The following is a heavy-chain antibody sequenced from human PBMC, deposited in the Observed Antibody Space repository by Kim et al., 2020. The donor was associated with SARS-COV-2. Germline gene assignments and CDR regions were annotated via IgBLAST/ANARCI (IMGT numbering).Heavy chain of an antibody. CDR2: ISYDGSNK. J-gene: IGHJ4*02. V-gene: IGHV3-30*03. CDR3: RFYYDSSGPEY. CDR1: GFTFSNYG. Sequence: GGSLRLSCAASGFTFSNYGMHWVRQAPAKGLEWVAVISYDGSNKYYADSVKGRFTISRDNSKNTLYLQMNSLRAEDTAVYYCRFYYDSSGPEYWGQGTLV. D-gene: IGHD3-22*01.